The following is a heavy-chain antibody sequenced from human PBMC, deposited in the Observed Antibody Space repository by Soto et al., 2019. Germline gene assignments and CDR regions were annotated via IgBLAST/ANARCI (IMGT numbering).Heavy chain of an antibody. CDR2: IIPIFGTA. CDR1: GGTFSSYA. V-gene: IGHV1-69*13. CDR3: ARDEPDCGGDCYSNYYYGMDV. Sequence: VASVKVSCKASGGTFSSYAISWVRQAPGQGLEWMGGIIPIFGTANYAQKFQGRVTITADESTSTAYMELSSLRSEDTAVYYCARDEPDCGGDCYSNYYYGMDVWGQGTTVTVSS. D-gene: IGHD2-21*02. J-gene: IGHJ6*02.